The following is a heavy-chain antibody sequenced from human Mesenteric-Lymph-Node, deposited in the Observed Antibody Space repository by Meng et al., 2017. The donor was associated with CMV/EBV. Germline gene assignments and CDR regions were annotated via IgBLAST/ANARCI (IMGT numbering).Heavy chain of an antibody. CDR2: IYYSGST. CDR1: GGSIRSYH. Sequence: GSLRLSCSASGGSIRSYHWSWIRQPPGKGLEWIGSIYYSGSTYYNPSLKSRVTISVDTSKNQFSLKLSSVTAADTAVYYCARLTREGFDPWGQGTLVTVSS. D-gene: IGHD2-2*01. CDR3: ARLTREGFDP. V-gene: IGHV4-39*07. J-gene: IGHJ5*02.